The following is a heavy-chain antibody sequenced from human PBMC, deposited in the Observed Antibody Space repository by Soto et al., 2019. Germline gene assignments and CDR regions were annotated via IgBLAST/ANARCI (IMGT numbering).Heavy chain of an antibody. D-gene: IGHD1-1*01. CDR1: GFTFSSYS. J-gene: IGHJ5*02. V-gene: IGHV3-48*01. Sequence: EVQLVESGGGLVQPGGSLRLSCAASGFTFSSYSMNWVCQAPGKGLEWVSYISSSSSTIYYADSVKGRFTISRDNAKNSLYLQKSSRRAEDTAVYYCARHPERISQVGWFDPWCQGTLVTVSS. CDR2: ISSSSSTI. CDR3: ARHPERISQVGWFDP.